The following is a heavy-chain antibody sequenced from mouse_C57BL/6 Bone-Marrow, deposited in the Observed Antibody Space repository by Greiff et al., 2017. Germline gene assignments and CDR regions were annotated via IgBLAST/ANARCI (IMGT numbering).Heavy chain of an antibody. V-gene: IGHV1-9*01. CDR3: ARSGKSPYSNRYYAMDY. CDR1: GYTFTGYW. J-gene: IGHJ4*01. Sequence: QVQLQQSGAELMKPGASVKLSCKATGYTFTGYWIEWVKQRPGHGLEWIGEILPGSGSTNYNEKFKGKATFTADTSSNTAYMQLSSLTTEDSAIYYCARSGKSPYSNRYYAMDYWGQGTSVTVSS. D-gene: IGHD2-5*01. CDR2: ILPGSGST.